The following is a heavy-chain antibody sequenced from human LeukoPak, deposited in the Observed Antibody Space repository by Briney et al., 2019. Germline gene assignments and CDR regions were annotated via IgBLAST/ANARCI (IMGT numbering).Heavy chain of an antibody. CDR2: ISGSGGST. J-gene: IGHJ4*02. CDR1: GFTFSSYA. V-gene: IGHV3-23*01. Sequence: GESLRLSCAASGFTFSSYAMSWVRQAPGKGLEWVSAISGSGGSTYYADSVKGRFTISRDNSKNTLYLQMNSLRAEDTAVYYCAKDDGVAGTKDGYFDYWGQGTLVTVSS. CDR3: AKDDGVAGTKDGYFDY. D-gene: IGHD6-19*01.